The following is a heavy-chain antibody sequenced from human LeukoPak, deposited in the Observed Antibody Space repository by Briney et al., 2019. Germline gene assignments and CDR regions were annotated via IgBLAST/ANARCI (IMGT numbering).Heavy chain of an antibody. CDR1: GFTFSSYG. Sequence: GGSLRLSCAASGFTFSSYGMHWVRQAPGKGLEWVAVISYDGSNKYYADSVKGRFTISRDNSKNTLYLQMNSLRAEDTAVYYCAKQGFGESWFDPWGQGTLVTVSS. V-gene: IGHV3-30*18. D-gene: IGHD3-10*01. CDR2: ISYDGSNK. CDR3: AKQGFGESWFDP. J-gene: IGHJ5*02.